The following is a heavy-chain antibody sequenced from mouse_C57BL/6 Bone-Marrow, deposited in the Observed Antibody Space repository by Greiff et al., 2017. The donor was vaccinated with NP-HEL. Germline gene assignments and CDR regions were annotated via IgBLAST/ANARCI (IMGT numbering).Heavy chain of an antibody. J-gene: IGHJ4*01. CDR2: ISDGGSYT. V-gene: IGHV5-4*01. CDR3: ARDSITTVVATYYAMDY. Sequence: DVKLVESGGGLVKPGGSLKLSCAASGFTFSSYAMSWVRQTPEKRLEWVATISDGGSYTYYPDNVKGRFTISRDNAKNNLYLQMSHLQSEDTAMDYCARDSITTVVATYYAMDYWGQGTSVTVSS. D-gene: IGHD1-1*01. CDR1: GFTFSSYA.